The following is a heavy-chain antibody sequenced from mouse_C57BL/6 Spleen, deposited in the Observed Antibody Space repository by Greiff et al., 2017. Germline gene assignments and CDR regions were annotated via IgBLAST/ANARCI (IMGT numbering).Heavy chain of an antibody. CDR2: IFPGSGST. D-gene: IGHD2-5*01. V-gene: IGHV1-75*01. Sequence: QVQLKQSGPELVKPGASVKISCKASGYTFTDYYINWVKQRPGQGLEWIGWIFPGSGSTYYNEKFKGKATLTVDKSSSTAYMLLSSLTSEDSAVYFCARLIYSNYVRYFDVWGTGTTVTVSS. J-gene: IGHJ1*03. CDR3: ARLIYSNYVRYFDV. CDR1: GYTFTDYY.